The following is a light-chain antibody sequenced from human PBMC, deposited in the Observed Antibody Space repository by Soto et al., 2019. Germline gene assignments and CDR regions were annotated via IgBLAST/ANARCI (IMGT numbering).Light chain of an antibody. CDR2: AVS. Sequence: QSVLTHPASVSWSPGHSITISCTGTASDVGGYNYVSWYQQHPGKAPKLMIHAVSNRPSGISSRFSGSKSGNTASLTISGLQSEEEADYFCCSYTSRTNYVFGTGTKVTAL. V-gene: IGLV2-14*01. CDR3: CSYTSRTNYV. CDR1: ASDVGGYNY. J-gene: IGLJ1*01.